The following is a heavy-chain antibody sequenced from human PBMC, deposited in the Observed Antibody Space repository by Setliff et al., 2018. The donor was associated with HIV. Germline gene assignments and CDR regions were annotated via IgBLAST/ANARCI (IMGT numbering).Heavy chain of an antibody. CDR3: ARLATYFDFRGGEYMDV. Sequence: LSLTCTVSGGSISSGSYYWSWIRQPAGKGLEWIGHIYTSGSTNYNPSLKSRVTMSVDTSKNQFSLKLSSVTAADTAVYYCARLATYFDFRGGEYMDVWGKGTTVTVSS. CDR1: GGSISSGSYY. CDR2: IYTSGST. D-gene: IGHD3-3*01. V-gene: IGHV4-61*09. J-gene: IGHJ6*03.